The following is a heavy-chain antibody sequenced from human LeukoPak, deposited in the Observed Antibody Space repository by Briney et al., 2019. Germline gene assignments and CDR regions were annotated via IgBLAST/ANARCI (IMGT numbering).Heavy chain of an antibody. J-gene: IGHJ6*03. D-gene: IGHD1-7*01. CDR1: GYTFTSYG. CDR3: ARNGRDDWNYVTSYYYYYMDV. Sequence: GASVKVSCKASGYTFTSYGISWVRQAPGQGLEWMGWINPNSGGTNYAQKFQGRVTMTRDTSISTAYMELSRLRSDDTAVYYCARNGRDDWNYVTSYYYYYMDVWGKGTTVTVSS. CDR2: INPNSGGT. V-gene: IGHV1-2*02.